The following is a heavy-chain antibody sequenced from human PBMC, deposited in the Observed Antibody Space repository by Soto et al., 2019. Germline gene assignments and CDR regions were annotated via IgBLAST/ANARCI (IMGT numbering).Heavy chain of an antibody. V-gene: IGHV3-23*01. D-gene: IGHD3-3*01. J-gene: IGHJ6*02. CDR3: AKDLALAVANFNYYYGMDV. CDR1: GFTFSSYA. CDR2: ISGSGGST. Sequence: GGSLRLSCAASGFTFSSYAMSWVRQAPGKGLEWVSAISGSGGSTYYADSVKGRFTISRDNSKNTLYLQMNSLRAEDTAVYYCAKDLALAVANFNYYYGMDVWGQGTTVTVS.